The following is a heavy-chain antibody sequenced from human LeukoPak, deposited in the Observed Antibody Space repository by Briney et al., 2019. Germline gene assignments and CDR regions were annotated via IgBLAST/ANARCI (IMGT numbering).Heavy chain of an antibody. J-gene: IGHJ4*02. D-gene: IGHD6-13*01. CDR3: AKDTGPAAGITADY. CDR1: GFTFSSYA. CDR2: IRGSDDSK. V-gene: IGHV3-23*01. Sequence: PGGSLRLSCAASGFTFSSYAMTWVRQAPGKGLEWVSTIRGSDDSKYYADSVKGRFTISRDNSKNTLYLQMNSLRAEDTAIYYCAKDTGPAAGITADYWGQGTLVTVSS.